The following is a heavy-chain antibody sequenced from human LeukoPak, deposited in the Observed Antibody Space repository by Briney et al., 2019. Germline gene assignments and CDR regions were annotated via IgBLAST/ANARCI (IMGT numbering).Heavy chain of an antibody. V-gene: IGHV3-74*01. CDR3: VRGRAGYYFDY. J-gene: IGHJ4*02. CDR2: INNDGSST. D-gene: IGHD3-9*01. Sequence: GGSLRLSCEASGFTFSSFWMHWVRQAPGKGLVWVSRINNDGSSTNHADSVKGRFTTSRDNAKNTLYLQMNSLRAEDTAVYYCVRGRAGYYFDYWGQGILVTVSS. CDR1: GFTFSSFW.